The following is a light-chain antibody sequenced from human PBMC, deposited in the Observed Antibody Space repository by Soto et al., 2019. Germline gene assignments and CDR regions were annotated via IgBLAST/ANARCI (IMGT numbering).Light chain of an antibody. J-gene: IGKJ5*01. Sequence: GERVTITCRANQSISAYLNWYHQKPGKAPKLLIYAASNLQSGVPSRFSGSGSGTEFTLTISSLHPDDLATYYCQQSYSSSITFGQGTRLEIK. CDR2: AAS. CDR1: QSISAY. CDR3: QQSYSSSIT. V-gene: IGKV1-39*01.